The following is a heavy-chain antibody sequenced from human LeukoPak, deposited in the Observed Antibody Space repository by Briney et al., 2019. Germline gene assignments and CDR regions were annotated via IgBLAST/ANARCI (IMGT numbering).Heavy chain of an antibody. CDR1: GYTFTSYA. J-gene: IGHJ4*02. Sequence: ASVKVSCKASGYTFTSYAIHWVRQAPGQRLEWMGWITAGNGNTKYSQKFQGRVTITRDTSASTAYMELSSLRPEDTAVYYCARDYYDNSGYSRVFGYWGQGTLVTVSS. D-gene: IGHD3-22*01. CDR3: ARDYYDNSGYSRVFGY. V-gene: IGHV1-3*01. CDR2: ITAGNGNT.